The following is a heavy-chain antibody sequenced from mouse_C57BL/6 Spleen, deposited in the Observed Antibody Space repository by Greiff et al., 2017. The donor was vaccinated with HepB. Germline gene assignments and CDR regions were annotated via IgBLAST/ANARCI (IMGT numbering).Heavy chain of an antibody. V-gene: IGHV1-15*01. J-gene: IGHJ3*01. CDR3: TRWGYYGSSPWFAD. CDR1: GYTFTDYE. Sequence: VQLQQSGAELVRPGASVTLSCKASGYTFTDYEMHWVKQTPVHGLEWIGAIDPETGGTAYNQKFKGKAILTADKSSSTAYMELRSLTSEDSAVYYCTRWGYYGSSPWFADWGQGTLVTVAA. D-gene: IGHD1-1*01. CDR2: IDPETGGT.